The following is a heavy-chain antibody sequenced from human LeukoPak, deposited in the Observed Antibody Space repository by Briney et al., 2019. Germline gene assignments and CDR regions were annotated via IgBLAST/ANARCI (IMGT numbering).Heavy chain of an antibody. Sequence: SSETLSLTCTVSGGSISSYDWSWIRQPPGKGLEWIGDIYYSGSTNYNPSLKSRVTISVDTSKNQFSLKLSSVTAADTAVYYCARARRITMVRGVMGRAFDIWGQGTMVTVSS. CDR1: GGSISSYD. CDR3: ARARRITMVRGVMGRAFDI. J-gene: IGHJ3*02. D-gene: IGHD3-10*01. V-gene: IGHV4-59*01. CDR2: IYYSGST.